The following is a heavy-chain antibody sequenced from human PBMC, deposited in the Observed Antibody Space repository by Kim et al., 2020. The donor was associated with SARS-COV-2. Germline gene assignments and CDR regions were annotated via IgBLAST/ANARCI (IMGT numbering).Heavy chain of an antibody. J-gene: IGHJ4*02. D-gene: IGHD3-10*01. CDR1: GGSISSGGYY. V-gene: IGHV4-31*03. CDR2: IYYSGST. Sequence: SETLSLTCTVSGGSISSGGYYWSWIRQHPGKGLEWIGYIYYSGSTYYNPSLKSRVTISVDTSKNQFSLKLSSVTAADTAVYYCARDKKGGHGSGSYIDYWGQGTLVTVSS. CDR3: ARDKKGGHGSGSYIDY.